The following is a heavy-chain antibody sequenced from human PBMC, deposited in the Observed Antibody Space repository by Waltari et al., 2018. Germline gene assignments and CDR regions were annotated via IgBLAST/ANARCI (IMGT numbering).Heavy chain of an antibody. J-gene: IGHJ3*02. Sequence: QLQLQESGSGLVKPSQTLSLTCAVSGGSISSGGYSWSWIRQPPGKGLEWIGYIYHSGSTYYNPSLKSRVTISVDRSKNQFSLKLSSVTAADTAVYYCARVYYGSGSYYSTFDIWGQGTMVTVSS. V-gene: IGHV4-30-2*01. D-gene: IGHD3-10*01. CDR2: IYHSGST. CDR1: GGSISSGGYS. CDR3: ARVYYGSGSYYSTFDI.